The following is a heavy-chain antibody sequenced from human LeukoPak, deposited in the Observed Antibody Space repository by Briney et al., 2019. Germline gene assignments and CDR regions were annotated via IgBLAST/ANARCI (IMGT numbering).Heavy chain of an antibody. Sequence: SETLSLTCAVSGGSISSSNWWSWVRQPPGKGLEWIGEIYHSGSTNYNPSLKSRVTISVDKSKNQFSLKLSSVTAADTAVYYCARDESQWLVRGAFDIWGQGTMVTVSS. CDR2: IYHSGST. D-gene: IGHD6-19*01. J-gene: IGHJ3*02. V-gene: IGHV4-4*02. CDR1: GGSISSSNW. CDR3: ARDESQWLVRGAFDI.